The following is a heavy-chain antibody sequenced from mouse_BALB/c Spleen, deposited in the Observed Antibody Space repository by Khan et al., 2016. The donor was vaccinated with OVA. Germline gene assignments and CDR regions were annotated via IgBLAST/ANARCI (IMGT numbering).Heavy chain of an antibody. J-gene: IGHJ2*01. CDR2: ITYNASS. D-gene: IGHD1-1*01. V-gene: IGHV3-2*02. Sequence: VQLKQSGPGLVKPSQSISLTYTVTGYSITSDYAWNWIRQFPGNKLEWMGYITYNASSHYNPSPKSRFSITRNTSKNEFFLQLSSATTEDSATYYCARAGNISTVVMTDFDYWGQGTTLTVPS. CDR3: ARAGNISTVVMTDFDY. CDR1: GYSITSDYA.